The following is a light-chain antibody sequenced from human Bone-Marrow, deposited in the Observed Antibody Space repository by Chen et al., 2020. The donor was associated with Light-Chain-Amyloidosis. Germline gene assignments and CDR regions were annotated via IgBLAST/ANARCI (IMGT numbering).Light chain of an antibody. CDR2: GNN. J-gene: IGLJ3*02. Sequence: QSVLTQPPSVSGAPGQRLTISCTGSTYNIGAGFDVHWYQQLPGTVPKLLINGNNNRPSGVPDRFSGSKSGTSASLAITGLQAEDEADYYCQSYDSSLSGVVFGGGTKLTVL. CDR1: TYNIGAGFD. V-gene: IGLV1-40*01. CDR3: QSYDSSLSGVV.